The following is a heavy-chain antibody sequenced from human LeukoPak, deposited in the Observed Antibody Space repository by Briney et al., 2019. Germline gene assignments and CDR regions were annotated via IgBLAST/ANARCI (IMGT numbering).Heavy chain of an antibody. D-gene: IGHD3-22*01. CDR1: GGSISSYY. CDR3: ARAQGIVLVITTSGAFDI. Sequence: SETLSLTCTVSGGSISSYYWSWIRQPPGKGLEWIGYIYYSGSTNYNPSLKSRVTISVDTSKNQFSLKLSSVTAADTAVYYCARAQGIVLVITTSGAFDIWGQGAMVIVSS. J-gene: IGHJ3*02. CDR2: IYYSGST. V-gene: IGHV4-59*01.